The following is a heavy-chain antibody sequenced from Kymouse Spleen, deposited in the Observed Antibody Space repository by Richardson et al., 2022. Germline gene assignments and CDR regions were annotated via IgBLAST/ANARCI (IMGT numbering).Heavy chain of an antibody. D-gene: IGHD3-9*01. CDR3: AREVWYDILTGYSPYFDY. J-gene: IGHJ4*02. CDR2: IWYDGSNK. CDR1: GFTFSSYG. V-gene: IGHV3-33*01. Sequence: QVQLVESGGGVVQPGRSLRLSCAASGFTFSSYGMHWVRQAPGKGLEWVAVIWYDGSNKYYADSVKGRFTISRDNSKNTLYLQMNSLRAEDTAVYYCAREVWYDILTGYSPYFDYWGQGTLVTVSS.